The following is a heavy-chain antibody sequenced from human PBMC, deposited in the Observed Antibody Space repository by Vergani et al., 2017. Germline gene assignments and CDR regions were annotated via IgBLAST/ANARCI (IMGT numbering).Heavy chain of an antibody. J-gene: IGHJ2*01. CDR3: ARGEDL. CDR1: GGSVSSGSYY. D-gene: IGHD1-26*01. Sequence: QVQLQESGPGLVKPSETLSLTCTVSGGSVSSGSYYWSWIRQPAGKGLEWIGYIYYSVSTNYNPSLKSRVTISVDTSKNQFSLKLSSVTAADTAVYYCARGEDLWGRGTLVTVSS. V-gene: IGHV4-61*10. CDR2: IYYSVST.